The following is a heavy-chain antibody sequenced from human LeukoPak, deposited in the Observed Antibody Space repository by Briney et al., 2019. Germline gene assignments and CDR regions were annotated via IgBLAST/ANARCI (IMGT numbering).Heavy chain of an antibody. CDR3: ARTTPWNDRSAAYFDY. Sequence: SETLSLTCTVSGGSISSYYWSWVRQPPGKGLEWIGYIYYSGSTNYNPSLKSRVTISVDTSKNQFSLKLSSVTAADTAVYYCARTTPWNDRSAAYFDYWGQGTLVTVSS. V-gene: IGHV4-59*01. J-gene: IGHJ4*02. CDR1: GGSISSYY. D-gene: IGHD1-1*01. CDR2: IYYSGST.